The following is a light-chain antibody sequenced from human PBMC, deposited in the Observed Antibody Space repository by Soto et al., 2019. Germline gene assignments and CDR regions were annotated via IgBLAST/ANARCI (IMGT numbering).Light chain of an antibody. J-gene: IGKJ2*01. CDR1: QSVSSSQ. CDR2: GAS. V-gene: IGKV3-20*01. CDR3: QQYATSPHT. Sequence: EIVLTQSPVTLSLSPGESATLSCRASQSVSSSQVAWYQQKPGQAPRLLIYGASIRATGIPDRFSGVGSETDVPLTINRLEPEDFAVYYCQQYATSPHTFGQGTKLELK.